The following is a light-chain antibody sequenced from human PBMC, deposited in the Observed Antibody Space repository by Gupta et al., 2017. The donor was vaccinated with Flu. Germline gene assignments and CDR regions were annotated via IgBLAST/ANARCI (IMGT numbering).Light chain of an antibody. J-gene: IGLJ3*02. CDR2: RGN. CDR1: RSNIGDDF. Sequence: QSVLPQPPSASGAPGQGVTISCSGGRSNIGDDFVYWYQHLPGTAPKLLIYRGNQRPSGVPDRFSGSKSGTSASLAISGLRSEDEADYYCAAWDASLAKWVFGGGTKLTVL. CDR3: AAWDASLAKWV. V-gene: IGLV1-47*01.